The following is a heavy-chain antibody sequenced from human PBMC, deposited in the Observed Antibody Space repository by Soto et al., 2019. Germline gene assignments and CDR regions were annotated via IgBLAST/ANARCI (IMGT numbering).Heavy chain of an antibody. J-gene: IGHJ4*02. D-gene: IGHD2-2*01. V-gene: IGHV1-46*01. CDR3: ARGPATAPDAY. CDR2: INPSGGTT. Sequence: QVQLAQSGTEVKKPGASVKVSCKTSGYIFTSYYIHWVRQAPGQGLEWMGIINPSGGTTTYAQKFQGRVTMTRDTSTSTVYMELGSLRSEDTAVYYCARGPATAPDAYWGLGTLVTVSS. CDR1: GYIFTSYY.